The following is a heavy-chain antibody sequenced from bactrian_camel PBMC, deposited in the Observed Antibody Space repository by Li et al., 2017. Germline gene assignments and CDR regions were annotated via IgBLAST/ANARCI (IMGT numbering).Heavy chain of an antibody. CDR2: MLTSGDGI. J-gene: IGHJ6*01. CDR3: AAESTLSRTACSRGYFIRTDFGY. V-gene: IGHV3S53*01. Sequence: HVQLVESGGASVEVGGSLRLSCVATGYTSRTNSMAWFRLTPGNEREGVASMLTSGDGIVYADSVKGRFTISQDNAKNTLYLQMNSLKPEDTAMYYCAAESTLSRTACSRGYFIRTDFGYWGQGTQVTVS. CDR1: GYTSRTNS. D-gene: IGHD2*01.